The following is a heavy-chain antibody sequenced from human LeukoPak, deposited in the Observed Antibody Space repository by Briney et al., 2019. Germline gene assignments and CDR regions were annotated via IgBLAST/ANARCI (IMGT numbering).Heavy chain of an antibody. V-gene: IGHV4-34*01. CDR3: ASLRGPDCGSGSYTRYRDV. CDR1: GGSISSYY. Sequence: SETLSLTCTVSGGSISSYYWSWIRQPPGKGLEWIGEINHSGSTNYNPSLKSRVTISVDTSKNQFSLKLSSVTAADTAVYYCASLRGPDCGSGSYTRYRDVWGKGTTVTVSS. J-gene: IGHJ6*04. CDR2: INHSGST. D-gene: IGHD3-10*01.